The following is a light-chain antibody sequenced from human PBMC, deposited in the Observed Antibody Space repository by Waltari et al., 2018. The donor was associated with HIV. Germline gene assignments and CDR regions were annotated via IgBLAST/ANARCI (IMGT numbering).Light chain of an antibody. CDR1: SSNIGADSD. CDR2: INI. Sequence: QSVLTQPASVSGALGQRVTISFNGSSSNIGADSDVHWYQPFPGAAPKLLIYINIKRPSGVPDRFSGSKSGTSASLAITGLQAEDEADYYCQSYDSRLTVWVFGGGTKVTVL. CDR3: QSYDSRLTVWV. V-gene: IGLV1-40*01. J-gene: IGLJ3*02.